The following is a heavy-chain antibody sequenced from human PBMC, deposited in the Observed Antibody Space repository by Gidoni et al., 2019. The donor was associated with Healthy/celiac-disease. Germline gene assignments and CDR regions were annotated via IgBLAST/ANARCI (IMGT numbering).Heavy chain of an antibody. V-gene: IGHV3-23*01. CDR2: ISGSGGST. CDR1: GFTFSSYA. Sequence: EVQLLESGGGLVQPGGSLRLSCAASGFTFSSYAMSWVRQAPGKGLEWVSAISGSGGSTYYADSVKGRFTIARDNSKNTLYLQMNSLRAEDTAVYYCAKGDRGSEGGMDVWGQGTTVTVSS. CDR3: AKGDRGSEGGMDV. J-gene: IGHJ6*02. D-gene: IGHD6-25*01.